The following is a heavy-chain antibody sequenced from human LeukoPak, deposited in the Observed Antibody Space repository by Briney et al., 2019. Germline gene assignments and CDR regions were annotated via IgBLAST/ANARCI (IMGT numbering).Heavy chain of an antibody. J-gene: IGHJ4*02. D-gene: IGHD7-27*01. Sequence: TGGSLRLSCTMSGFRSSNYGLYWVRQAPDKGLEWEAFTRPDKDDKYYSDSVRGRFTISRDNPKNTLYLQMNSLRVEDTALYFCAKGVSEWGNLGNWGQGTLVTVSS. CDR1: GFRSSNYG. CDR3: AKGVSEWGNLGN. CDR2: TRPDKDDK. V-gene: IGHV3-30*02.